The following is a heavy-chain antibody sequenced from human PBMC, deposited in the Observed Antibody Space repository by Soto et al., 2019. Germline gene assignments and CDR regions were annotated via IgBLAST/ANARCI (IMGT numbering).Heavy chain of an antibody. D-gene: IGHD3-10*01. V-gene: IGHV3-30*18. Sequence: GGSLRLSCAASGFTFSSYGMHWVRQAPGKGLEWVAVISYDGSNKYYADSVKGRFTISRDNSKNTLYLQMNSLRAEDTAVYYCAKGLEWFGELVPYYYYGMDVWGQGTTVTVSS. CDR2: ISYDGSNK. CDR3: AKGLEWFGELVPYYYYGMDV. J-gene: IGHJ6*02. CDR1: GFTFSSYG.